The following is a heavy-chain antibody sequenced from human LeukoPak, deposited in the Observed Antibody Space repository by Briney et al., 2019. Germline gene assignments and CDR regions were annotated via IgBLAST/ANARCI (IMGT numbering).Heavy chain of an antibody. CDR2: IYTSGTT. Sequence: PSETLSLTCTVSGGSISRGGYYWSWIRQPAGKGLEWHGRIYTSGTTNYHPSLKGRVPIPIDRSKNQFSLKLSSVTAADTAVYYCARHKYYYDSSGYYFGYWGQGTLVTVSS. D-gene: IGHD3-22*01. CDR1: GGSISRGGYY. V-gene: IGHV4-61*02. J-gene: IGHJ4*02. CDR3: ARHKYYYDSSGYYFGY.